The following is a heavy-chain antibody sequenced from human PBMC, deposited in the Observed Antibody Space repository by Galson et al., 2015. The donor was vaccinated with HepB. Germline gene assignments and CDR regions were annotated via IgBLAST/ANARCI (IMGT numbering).Heavy chain of an antibody. D-gene: IGHD6-25*01. CDR2: IIWNSGSI. V-gene: IGHV3-9*01. CDR3: AREMSSAYYYYGLVV. J-gene: IGHJ6*02. CDR1: GFTFDDYA. Sequence: SLRLSCAASGFTFDDYAMHWVRQAPGTGLEWVSGIIWNSGSIDYADSVKGRFTISRDNAKNSLYLQMNNLRAEDTALYYCAREMSSAYYYYGLVVWGQGTTVTVS.